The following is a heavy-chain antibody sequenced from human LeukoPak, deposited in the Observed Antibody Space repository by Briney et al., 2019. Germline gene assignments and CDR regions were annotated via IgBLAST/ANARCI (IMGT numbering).Heavy chain of an antibody. J-gene: IGHJ4*02. CDR3: ARGWISDSFDY. CDR2: ISSSGSNI. V-gene: IGHV3-48*03. CDR1: GFTFSSYA. Sequence: GGSLRLSCTASGFTFSSYAMNWVRQAPGKGLEWVSYISSSGSNIYYADSVKGRFTISRDNAKNSLYLQMNSLRAEDTAVYYCARGWISDSFDYWGQGTLVTVSS. D-gene: IGHD5-12*01.